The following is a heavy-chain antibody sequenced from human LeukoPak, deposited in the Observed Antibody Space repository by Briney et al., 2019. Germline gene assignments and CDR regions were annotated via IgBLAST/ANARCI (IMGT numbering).Heavy chain of an antibody. CDR1: GDSISSSSYY. D-gene: IGHD3-22*01. J-gene: IGHJ4*02. CDR3: ALVGGDSSGFDY. Sequence: SETLSLTCTVSGDSISSSSYYWSWIRQPPGKGLEWIGEINHSGSTNYNPSLKSRVTISVDTSKNQFSLKLSSVTAADTAVYYCALVGGDSSGFDYWGQGTLVTVSS. V-gene: IGHV4-39*07. CDR2: INHSGST.